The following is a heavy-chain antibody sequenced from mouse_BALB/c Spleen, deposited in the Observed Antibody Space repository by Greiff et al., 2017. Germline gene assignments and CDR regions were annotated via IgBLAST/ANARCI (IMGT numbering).Heavy chain of an antibody. CDR2: ISDGGSYT. V-gene: IGHV5-4*02. Sequence: EVKLMESGGGLVKPGGSLKLSCAASGFTFSDYYMYWVRQTPEKRLEWVATISDGGSYTYYPDSVKGRFTISRDNAKNNLYLQMSSLKSEDTAMYYCARDRGSMVTTTWFAYWGQGTLVTVSA. CDR1: GFTFSDYY. D-gene: IGHD2-10*02. J-gene: IGHJ3*01. CDR3: ARDRGSMVTTTWFAY.